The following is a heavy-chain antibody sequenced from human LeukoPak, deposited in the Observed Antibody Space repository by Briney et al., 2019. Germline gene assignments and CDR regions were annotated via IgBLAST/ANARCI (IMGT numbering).Heavy chain of an antibody. J-gene: IGHJ4*02. V-gene: IGHV3-53*04. D-gene: IGHD3-3*01. CDR1: GFTVSSNY. CDR3: TRYDGSGTFDY. CDR2: IFSGGST. Sequence: GGSLRLSCAVSGFTVSSNYMSWVRQAPGKGLEWVSVIFSGGSTYYADSVKGRFTISRHKSNNTLYIQMNSLRGEETAVYYCTRYDGSGTFDYWGRGTLVTVSS.